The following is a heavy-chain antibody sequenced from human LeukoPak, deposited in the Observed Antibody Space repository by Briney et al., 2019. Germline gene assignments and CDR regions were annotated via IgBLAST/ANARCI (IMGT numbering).Heavy chain of an antibody. CDR3: ARGRSITLLRGVAMSDGFDI. CDR1: GFAFSSYV. CDR2: TDTSGRYV. D-gene: IGHD3-10*01. J-gene: IGHJ3*02. Sequence: PGGSLRLSCAASGFAFSSYVLHWVRQAPGKGLEWVSFTDTSGRYVYYGDSVKGRFTISRDNAKNLLFLQMNGLRAEDTALYYCARGRSITLLRGVAMSDGFDIWGQGAMVAVSS. V-gene: IGHV3-21*06.